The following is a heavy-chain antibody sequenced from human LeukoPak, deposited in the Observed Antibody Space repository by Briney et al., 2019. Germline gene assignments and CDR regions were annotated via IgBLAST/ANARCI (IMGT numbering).Heavy chain of an antibody. D-gene: IGHD6-13*01. V-gene: IGHV1-18*01. CDR1: GYTFTSYG. CDR3: AREREDSSSGGWFDP. Sequence: ASVKVSCKASGYTFTSYGISWVRQAPGQGLEWMGWITTHNGNTRYAQKVQGRVTMTTDTSTSIAYMELRSLTSDDTAVYYCAREREDSSSGGWFDPWGQGTLVTVSS. CDR2: ITTHNGNT. J-gene: IGHJ5*02.